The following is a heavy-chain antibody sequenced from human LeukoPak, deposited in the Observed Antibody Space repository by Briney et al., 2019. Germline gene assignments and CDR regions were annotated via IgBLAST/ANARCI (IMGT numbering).Heavy chain of an antibody. J-gene: IGHJ3*02. CDR2: IKQDGSEK. Sequence: PGGSLRLSCAASEFTFSSYAMSWVRQAPGKGLEWVANIKQDGSEKYYVDSVKGRFTISRDNAKNSLYLQMNSLRAEDTAVYYCARDTVTDAFDIWGQGTMVTVSS. CDR3: ARDTVTDAFDI. V-gene: IGHV3-7*01. D-gene: IGHD4-11*01. CDR1: EFTFSSYA.